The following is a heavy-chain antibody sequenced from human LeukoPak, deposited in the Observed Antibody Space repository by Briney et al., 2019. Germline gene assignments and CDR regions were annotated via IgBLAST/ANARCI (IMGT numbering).Heavy chain of an antibody. CDR3: ARGGRRGSGSYRRNWFDP. CDR2: ISAYNGNT. J-gene: IGHJ5*02. V-gene: IGHV1-18*01. D-gene: IGHD3-10*01. CDR1: GYTFTSYG. Sequence: ASVKVSCKASGYTFTSYGISWVRQAPGQGLEWMGWISAYNGNTNYAQKLQGRVTMTTDTSTSTAYMELRSLRSDDTAVYYCARGGRRGSGSYRRNWFDPWGQGTLVTVSS.